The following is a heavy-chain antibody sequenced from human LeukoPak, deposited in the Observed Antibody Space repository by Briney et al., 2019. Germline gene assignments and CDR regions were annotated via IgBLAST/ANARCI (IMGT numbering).Heavy chain of an antibody. V-gene: IGHV3-23*01. CDR3: AICPGDDFWSGYPFDY. Sequence: GGSLRLSCAASGFTFSSYAMSWVRQAPGKGLEWVSAISGSGGSTYYADSVKGRFTISRDNSKNTLYLQMNSLRAEDTAVYYCAICPGDDFWSGYPFDYWGQGTLVTVSS. D-gene: IGHD3-3*01. CDR1: GFTFSSYA. J-gene: IGHJ4*02. CDR2: ISGSGGST.